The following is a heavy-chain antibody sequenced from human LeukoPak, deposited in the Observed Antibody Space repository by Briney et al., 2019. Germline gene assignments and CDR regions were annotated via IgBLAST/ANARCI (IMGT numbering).Heavy chain of an antibody. CDR2: IYYSGNT. V-gene: IGHV4-59*01. J-gene: IGHJ6*03. CDR1: GYSISSGYY. Sequence: PSETLSLTCGVSGYSISSGYYWSWIRQPPGKGLEWVGYIYYSGNTNYNPSLTSRVTISVDTSKNQFSLKLSSVTAADTAVYYCARAYYESSHYYMDVWGKGTTVTVSS. D-gene: IGHD3-16*01. CDR3: ARAYYESSHYYMDV.